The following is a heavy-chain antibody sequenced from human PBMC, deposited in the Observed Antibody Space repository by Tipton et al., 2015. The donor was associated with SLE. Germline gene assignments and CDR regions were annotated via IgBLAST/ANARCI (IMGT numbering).Heavy chain of an antibody. Sequence: QVQLVQSGAEVKKPGASVKVSCKASGYTFTSYYMHWVRQAPGQGLEWMGWISAYNGNTNYAQKLQGRVTMTTDTSTSTAYMELRSLRSDDTAVYYCARHRSEYYYGSGSYWDYWGQGTLVTVSS. D-gene: IGHD3-10*01. V-gene: IGHV1-18*04. J-gene: IGHJ4*02. CDR3: ARHRSEYYYGSGSYWDY. CDR2: ISAYNGNT. CDR1: GYTFTSYY.